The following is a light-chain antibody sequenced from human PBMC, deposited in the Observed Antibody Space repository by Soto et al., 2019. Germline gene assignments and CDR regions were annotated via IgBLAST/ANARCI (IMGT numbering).Light chain of an antibody. CDR1: SSDVGSYNY. CDR2: DVS. J-gene: IGLJ1*01. Sequence: QSALTQPASVSGSPGQSITISCTGSSSDVGSYNYVSWYQQHPGNAPKLMIYDVSNRPSGVSNRFSGSKSGNTASLTISGLQAEDEADYYCISYTSRSTLDVFGTGTKLTVL. V-gene: IGLV2-14*01. CDR3: ISYTSRSTLDV.